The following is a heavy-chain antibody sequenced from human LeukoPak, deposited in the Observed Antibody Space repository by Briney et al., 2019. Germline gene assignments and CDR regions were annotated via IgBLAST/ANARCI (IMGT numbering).Heavy chain of an antibody. V-gene: IGHV3-23*01. CDR2: ISGSGGST. CDR3: AKDSSRYSSSWYLDPGCDY. J-gene: IGHJ4*02. CDR1: GFTFSRFA. Sequence: GGSLRLSCAASGFTFSRFAMSWVRQAPGKGLEWVSAISGSGGSTYYADSVKGRSTISRDNSKNTLYLQMNSLRAEDTAVYYCAKDSSRYSSSWYLDPGCDYWGQGTLVTVSS. D-gene: IGHD6-13*01.